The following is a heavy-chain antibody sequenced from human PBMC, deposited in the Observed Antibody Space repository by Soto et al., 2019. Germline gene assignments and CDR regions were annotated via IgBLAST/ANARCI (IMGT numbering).Heavy chain of an antibody. V-gene: IGHV3-64*01. CDR1: GFTFSSYS. CDR2: ISSTGGST. D-gene: IGHD6-19*01. J-gene: IGHJ6*02. CDR3: ARAQQWLVYYSMDV. Sequence: EVHLVESGGGLVQPGGSLRLACAASGFTFSSYSMHWVRQAPGKGPEYVSAISSTGGSTYYANSVKGRFTISRDNSKNTLYLQMGSLRAEDMAVYYCARAQQWLVYYSMDVWGQGTTVTVSS.